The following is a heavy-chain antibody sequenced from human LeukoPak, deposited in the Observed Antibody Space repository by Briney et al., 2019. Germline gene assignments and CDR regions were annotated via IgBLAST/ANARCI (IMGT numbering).Heavy chain of an antibody. CDR1: GFTFSSYA. Sequence: PGGSLRLSCAASGFTFSSYAMHWVRQVPGKGLEWVSIVTYDGSNKHYADSVKGRFTISRDNSKNTLFLQMNNLRTEDTAVYYCARDQRWLQYIDYWGQGTLVTVSS. D-gene: IGHD5-24*01. CDR3: ARDQRWLQYIDY. CDR2: VTYDGSNK. V-gene: IGHV3-30*04. J-gene: IGHJ4*02.